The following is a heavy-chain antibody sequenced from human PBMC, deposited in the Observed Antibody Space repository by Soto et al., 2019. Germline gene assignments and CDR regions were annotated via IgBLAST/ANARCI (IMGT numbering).Heavy chain of an antibody. CDR3: ARAGRIAGSSGWYEDY. J-gene: IGHJ4*02. D-gene: IGHD6-19*01. Sequence: ASETLSLTCAVYGGSFSGYYWSWIRQPPGKGLEWIGEINHSGSTNYNPSLKSRVTISVDTSKNQFSLKLSSVTAADTAVYYCARAGRIAGSSGWYEDYWGQGTLVTVSS. V-gene: IGHV4-34*01. CDR2: INHSGST. CDR1: GGSFSGYY.